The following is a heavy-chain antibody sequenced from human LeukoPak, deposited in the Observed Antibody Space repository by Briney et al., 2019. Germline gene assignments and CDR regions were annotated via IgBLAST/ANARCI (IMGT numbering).Heavy chain of an antibody. Sequence: GGSLRLSCAASGFTFSSYWMHWVRQAPGKGLVWVSRINSEGSSITYADSVKGRFTISRDNAKNTLYLQMNSLRVEDTAVYYCAREGRVSGYDFDCWGQGTLVTVSS. CDR2: INSEGSSI. D-gene: IGHD5-12*01. CDR3: AREGRVSGYDFDC. J-gene: IGHJ4*02. V-gene: IGHV3-74*03. CDR1: GFTFSSYW.